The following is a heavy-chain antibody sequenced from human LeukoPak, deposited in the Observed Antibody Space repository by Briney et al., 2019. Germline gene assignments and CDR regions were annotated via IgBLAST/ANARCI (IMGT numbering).Heavy chain of an antibody. J-gene: IGHJ6*02. CDR3: ASPHSHCSSTSCSVYGMDV. CDR1: GGSFSGYY. CDR2: INHSGST. V-gene: IGHV4-34*01. D-gene: IGHD2-2*01. Sequence: SETLSLTCAVYGGSFSGYYWSWIRQPPGKGLEWIGEINHSGSTNYNPSLKSRVTISVDTSKNQSSLKLSSVTAADTAVYYCASPHSHCSSTSCSVYGMDVWGQGTTVTVSS.